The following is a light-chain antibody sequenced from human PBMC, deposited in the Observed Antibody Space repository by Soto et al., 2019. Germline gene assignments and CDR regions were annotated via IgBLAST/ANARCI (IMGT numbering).Light chain of an antibody. CDR2: AAS. CDR3: LQYKNSPIT. J-gene: IGKJ5*01. V-gene: IGKV1-17*01. Sequence: DIDMTQAPSSLSASVGDRVTITCRASQTISSWLAWYQQKPGKAPKRLIFAASSLQSGVPSRFSGSGSGTDFTLTISSLQPEDFATYYCLQYKNSPITFGQGTRLEIK. CDR1: QTISSW.